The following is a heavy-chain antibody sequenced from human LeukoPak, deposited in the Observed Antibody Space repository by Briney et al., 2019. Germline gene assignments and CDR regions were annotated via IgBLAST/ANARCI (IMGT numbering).Heavy chain of an antibody. CDR1: GFTFSSYA. CDR2: ISYDGSNK. Sequence: GGSLRLSCAASGFTFSSYAMHCVRQAPGKGLEWVAVISYDGSNKDYADSVKGRFTISRDNSKNTLYLQMNSLRAEDTAVYYCARDVVLDYWGQGTLVTVSS. CDR3: ARDVVLDY. V-gene: IGHV3-30*04. D-gene: IGHD2-15*01. J-gene: IGHJ4*02.